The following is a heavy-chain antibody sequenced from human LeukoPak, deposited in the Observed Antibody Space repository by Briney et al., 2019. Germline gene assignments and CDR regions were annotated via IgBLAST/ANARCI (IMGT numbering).Heavy chain of an antibody. V-gene: IGHV3-23*01. CDR2: ISGSGGST. D-gene: IGHD6-13*01. CDR1: GFTFSSYA. J-gene: IGHJ5*02. CDR3: AKDAPRYSSSWYDSYNWFDP. Sequence: GGSLRLSCAASGFTFSSYAMSWVRQAPGKGLEWVSAISGSGGSTYYADSVKGRFTISRDNSKNTLFLQINSLRAEDTAVYYCAKDAPRYSSSWYDSYNWFDPWGQGTLVTVSS.